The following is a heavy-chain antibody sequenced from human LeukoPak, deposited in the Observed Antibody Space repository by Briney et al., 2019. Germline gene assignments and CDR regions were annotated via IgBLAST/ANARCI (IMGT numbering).Heavy chain of an antibody. V-gene: IGHV4-4*07. J-gene: IGHJ4*02. Sequence: SETLSLTCTVSGGSISSYYWSWIRQPAGKGLEWIGRIYTSGSTNYNPSLKSRVTMSVDTSKNQFSLKLSSVTAADTAVYYCARTRHSSGWKFFDYWGQGTLVTVSS. CDR2: IYTSGST. D-gene: IGHD6-19*01. CDR1: GGSISSYY. CDR3: ARTRHSSGWKFFDY.